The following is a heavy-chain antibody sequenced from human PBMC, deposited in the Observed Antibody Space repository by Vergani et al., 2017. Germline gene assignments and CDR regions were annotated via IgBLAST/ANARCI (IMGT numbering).Heavy chain of an antibody. J-gene: IGHJ6*02. CDR3: ARMYSSGWYAGERRTNYYYYGMDV. V-gene: IGHV5-51*01. CDR1: GYSFTSYW. CDR2: IYPGDSDT. D-gene: IGHD6-19*01. Sequence: EVQLVQSGAEVKKPGEPLKISCKGSGYSFTSYWIGWVRQMPGKGLEWMGIIYPGDSDTRYSPSFQGQVTISADKSISTAYLQWSSLKASDTAMYYCARMYSSGWYAGERRTNYYYYGMDVWGQGTTVTVSS.